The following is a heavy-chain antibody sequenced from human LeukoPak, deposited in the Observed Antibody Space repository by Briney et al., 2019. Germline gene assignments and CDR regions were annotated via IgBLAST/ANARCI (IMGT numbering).Heavy chain of an antibody. J-gene: IGHJ4*02. CDR2: ISWNSGSI. CDR3: AKDSGPLITSCAV. D-gene: IGHD2-2*01. V-gene: IGHV3-9*01. Sequence: GGSLRLSCAASGFTFDDYAMHWVRQAPGKGLEWVSGISWNSGSIGYADSVKGRFTISRDNAKNSLYLQMNSLRAEDTALYYCAKDSGPLITSCAVWGQGTLVTVSS. CDR1: GFTFDDYA.